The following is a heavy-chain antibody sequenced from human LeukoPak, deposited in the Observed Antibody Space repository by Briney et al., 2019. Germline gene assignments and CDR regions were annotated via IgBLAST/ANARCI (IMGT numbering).Heavy chain of an antibody. Sequence: GGSLRLSCTASGFTFRDYWMHWIRQTPREGLMWVSRINGDETSRAYADSVEGRFTISRDNAKNTLYLQIDSLRAEDSAIYYCARDRAEHNWTYHTLFDYWGQGTPVTVSS. J-gene: IGHJ4*02. D-gene: IGHD1-7*01. V-gene: IGHV3-74*01. CDR1: GFTFRDYW. CDR3: ARDRAEHNWTYHTLFDY. CDR2: INGDETSR.